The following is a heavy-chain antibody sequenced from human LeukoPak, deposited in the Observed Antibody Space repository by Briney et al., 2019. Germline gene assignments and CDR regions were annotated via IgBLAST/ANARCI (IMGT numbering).Heavy chain of an antibody. J-gene: IGHJ4*02. CDR3: AKDRHMVRGVINY. CDR2: ISGSGGST. Sequence: SAISGSGGSTYYADSVKGRFTISRDNSKNTLYLQMNSLRAEDTAVYYCAKDRHMVRGVINYWGQGTLVTVSS. V-gene: IGHV3-23*01. D-gene: IGHD3-10*01.